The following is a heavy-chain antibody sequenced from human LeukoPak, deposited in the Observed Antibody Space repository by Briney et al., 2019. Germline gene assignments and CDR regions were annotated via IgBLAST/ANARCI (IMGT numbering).Heavy chain of an antibody. CDR2: SESKVDGGTP. Sequence: GGSLRLSCATSGFIFSNAWMSWVRQAPGKGLEWAGHSESKVDGGTPDYAAPVKGRFIISRDDSRSTLYLQMNSLKTEDTAVYYCTTHRDYSSGFNFDYWGQGALVTVSS. CDR3: TTHRDYSSGFNFDY. V-gene: IGHV3-15*04. J-gene: IGHJ4*02. CDR1: GFIFSNAW. D-gene: IGHD6-19*01.